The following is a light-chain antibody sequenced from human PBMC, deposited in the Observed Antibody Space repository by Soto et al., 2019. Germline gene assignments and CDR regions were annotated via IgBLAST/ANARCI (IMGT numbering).Light chain of an antibody. J-gene: IGKJ5*01. V-gene: IGKV3-15*01. Sequence: EIVMTQSPATLSVSPGERATLSCRASQSVSSNLAWYQQTPGQAPRLLIYGASTRATGIPARFSGSGSGTELTLTSIGLQSVEFSVYYCQQYNHRPFTFGQGTRLEIK. CDR3: QQYNHRPFT. CDR1: QSVSSN. CDR2: GAS.